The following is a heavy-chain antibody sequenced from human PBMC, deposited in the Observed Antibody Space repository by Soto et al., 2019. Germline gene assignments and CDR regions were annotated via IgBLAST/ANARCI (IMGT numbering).Heavy chain of an antibody. J-gene: IGHJ4*02. D-gene: IGHD1-7*01. Sequence: QVQLVQSGAEVKKPGASVKVSCKASGYTFTSYGISWVRQAPGQGLGWMGWISAYNGNTNYAQKLQGRVTMTTDTSTSTAYMELRSLRSDDTAVYYCARGGYNWNYGPTNPNYFDYWGQGTLVTVSS. V-gene: IGHV1-18*01. CDR3: ARGGYNWNYGPTNPNYFDY. CDR1: GYTFTSYG. CDR2: ISAYNGNT.